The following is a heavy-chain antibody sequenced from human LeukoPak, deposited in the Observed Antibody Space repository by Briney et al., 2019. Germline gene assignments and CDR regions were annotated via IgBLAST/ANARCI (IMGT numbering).Heavy chain of an antibody. CDR3: ARVINYYFDY. J-gene: IGHJ4*02. V-gene: IGHV3-53*01. CDR1: GFTVSSNY. Sequence: GGSLRLSCAASGFTVSSNYMNWVRQAPGKGLEWVSVIYSGGSTYYADSVKGRFTISRDNSKNTLYLQMNSLRAEDTAVYYCARVINYYFDYWGQGTLVTVSS. CDR2: IYSGGST.